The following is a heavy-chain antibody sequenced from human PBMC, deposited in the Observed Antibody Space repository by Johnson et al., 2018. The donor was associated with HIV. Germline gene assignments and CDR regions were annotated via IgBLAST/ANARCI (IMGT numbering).Heavy chain of an antibody. CDR2: ISYDGSNK. J-gene: IGHJ3*02. D-gene: IGHD6-19*01. Sequence: QVQLVESGGGVVQPGRSLRLSCAASGFTFSSYAMHWVRQAPGKGLEWVAVISYDGSNKYYADSVKGRFTISRDNSKNTLYLQMNSLRAEDTAVYDCAKDWCLYSSGCYVDAFDIWGQGTMVTVSS. CDR3: AKDWCLYSSGCYVDAFDI. V-gene: IGHV3-30-3*01. CDR1: GFTFSSYA.